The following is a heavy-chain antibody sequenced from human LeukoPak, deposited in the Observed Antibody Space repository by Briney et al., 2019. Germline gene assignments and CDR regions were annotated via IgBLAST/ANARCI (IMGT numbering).Heavy chain of an antibody. D-gene: IGHD3-3*02. CDR1: GDSVSSKSAA. CDR2: TFYRSKWYN. J-gene: IGHJ6*02. Sequence: SQTLSLTCAISGDSVSSKSAAWNWIRQSPSRGLEWLGRTFYRSKWYNDYAVSVKSRITINPDTSRNQFSLQLNSVTPEDTAVYYCSRGMFGSPYGTDVWGQGTTVTVSS. V-gene: IGHV6-1*01. CDR3: SRGMFGSPYGTDV.